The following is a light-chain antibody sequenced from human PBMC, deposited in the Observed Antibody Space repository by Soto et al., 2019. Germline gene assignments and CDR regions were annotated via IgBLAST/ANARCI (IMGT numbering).Light chain of an antibody. CDR1: QSVTSTF. Sequence: EIMLTQSPGTLSLSPGERATLSCRASQSVTSTFLAWYQQKPGQAPRLLISGVSSRATGIPDRFSGSGSGTDFTLTISRLEPEDFSVYYCQQYGSSPLYSFGQGTKLDIK. CDR2: GVS. CDR3: QQYGSSPLYS. J-gene: IGKJ2*03. V-gene: IGKV3-20*01.